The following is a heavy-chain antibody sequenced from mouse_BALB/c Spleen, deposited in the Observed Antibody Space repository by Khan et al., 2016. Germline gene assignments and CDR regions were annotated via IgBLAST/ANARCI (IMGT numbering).Heavy chain of an antibody. V-gene: IGHV1-62-2*01. CDR2: FYPLSGSI. D-gene: IGHD2-1*01. CDR1: GYTFTEYI. CDR3: ARQDGNPHYAMDY. J-gene: IGHJ4*01. Sequence: VQLQQSGAGLVKPGASVKLSCKASGYTFTEYIIHWVKQRSGQGLEWIGWFYPLSGSIKYNEKFKDKATLTADKSSSTVYMELSRSTSEDSWISFVARQDGNPHYAMDYWGQGTSVTVSS.